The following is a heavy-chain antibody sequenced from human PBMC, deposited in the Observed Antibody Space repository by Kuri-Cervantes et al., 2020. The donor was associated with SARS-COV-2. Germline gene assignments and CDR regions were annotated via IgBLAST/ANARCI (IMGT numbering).Heavy chain of an antibody. CDR2: ISQGGSEK. J-gene: IGHJ6*02. D-gene: IGHD3-3*01. Sequence: GSLRLSCATSGSTFSIFWMTWVRQAPGKGLEWVANISQGGSEKSYVDSVKGRFTISRDNAKNSLYLQMNSLRAEDTAVYYCARGTLVPYYYDALDVRGQGTTVTVSS. CDR1: GSTFSIFW. V-gene: IGHV3-7*04. CDR3: ARGTLVPYYYDALDV.